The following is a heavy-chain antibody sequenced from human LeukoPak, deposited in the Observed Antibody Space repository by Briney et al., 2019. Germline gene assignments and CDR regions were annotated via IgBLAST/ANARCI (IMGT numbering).Heavy chain of an antibody. Sequence: TGGSLRLSCSASGFTFSDYYMSWIRQAPGKGLEWVSYISSSGSTIYYADSVKGRFTISRDNAKNSLYLHMNSLRAEDTAVYYCARAHYYDSSGYYGCWGQGTLVTVSS. CDR2: ISSSGSTI. CDR1: GFTFSDYY. J-gene: IGHJ4*02. D-gene: IGHD3-22*01. CDR3: ARAHYYDSSGYYGC. V-gene: IGHV3-11*04.